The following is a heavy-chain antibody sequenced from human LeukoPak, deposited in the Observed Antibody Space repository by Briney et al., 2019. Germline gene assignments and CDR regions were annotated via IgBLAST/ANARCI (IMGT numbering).Heavy chain of an antibody. D-gene: IGHD2-2*01. CDR2: IIPIFGTA. CDR1: GGTFSSYA. J-gene: IGHJ1*01. V-gene: IGHV1-69*05. CDR3: ASSPRCSSTSCLKLQH. Sequence: GASVKVSCKASGGTFSSYAISWVRQAPGQGLEWMGGIIPIFGTANYAQKFQGRVTITTDESTSTAYMELSSLRSEDTAVYYCASSPRCSSTSCLKLQHWGQGTLVTVSS.